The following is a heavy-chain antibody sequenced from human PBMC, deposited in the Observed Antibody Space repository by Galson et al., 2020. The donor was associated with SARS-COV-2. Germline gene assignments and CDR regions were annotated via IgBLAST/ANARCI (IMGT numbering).Heavy chain of an antibody. CDR1: GYSITSSNW. CDR3: ARTLALGNRSFDV. V-gene: IGHV4-28*01. J-gene: IGHJ3*01. D-gene: IGHD1-26*01. Sequence: SETLSLTCTVSGYSITSSNWWGWIRQTPAKGLEWIGYIYSSGSNNYNPSLRGRVTMSVDTSKNQLSLQLTSVTAVDTAIYYCARTLALGNRSFDVWGPGTLVTVS. CDR2: IYSSGSN.